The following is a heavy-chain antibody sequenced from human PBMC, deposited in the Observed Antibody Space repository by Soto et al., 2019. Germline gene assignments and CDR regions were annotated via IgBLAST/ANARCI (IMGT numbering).Heavy chain of an antibody. Sequence: ALVKVSCKASGYTFTSYDINWVRQATGQGLEWMGWMNPNSGNTGYAQKFQGRLTMTRDTSISTAYMELSSLRSDDTAVYYCGRDGVGATPLGWFDPWGQGSLVTVSS. D-gene: IGHD1-26*01. J-gene: IGHJ5*02. CDR3: GRDGVGATPLGWFDP. V-gene: IGHV1-8*01. CDR2: MNPNSGNT. CDR1: GYTFTSYD.